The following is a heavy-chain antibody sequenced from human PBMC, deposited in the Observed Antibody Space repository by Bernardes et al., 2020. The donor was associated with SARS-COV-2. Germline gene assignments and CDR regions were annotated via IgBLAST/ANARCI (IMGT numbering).Heavy chain of an antibody. V-gene: IGHV3-9*01. D-gene: IGHD6-13*01. CDR3: ATIAAAGLIGDY. CDR1: GFTFDDYA. CDR2: ISWNSGSI. J-gene: IGHJ4*02. Sequence: GGSLRLSCAASGFTFDDYAMHWVRQAPGKGLEWVSGISWNSGSIGYADSVKGRFTISRDNAKNSLYLQMNSLRAEDTALYYCATIAAAGLIGDYWGQGTLVTVSS.